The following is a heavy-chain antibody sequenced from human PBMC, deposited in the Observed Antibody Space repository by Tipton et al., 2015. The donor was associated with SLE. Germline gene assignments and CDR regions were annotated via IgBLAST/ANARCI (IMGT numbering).Heavy chain of an antibody. J-gene: IGHJ5*02. CDR2: ISGSGGST. D-gene: IGHD2-2*01. V-gene: IGHV3-23*04. CDR3: AREVGFCTSTDCS. Sequence: QLVQSGGGVVQPGRSLRLSCAASGFTFSFYAITWVRQAPGKGLEWVSTISGSGGSTYYSDPVKDRFTISRDNPENTVFLEMNSLRVEDTGVYYCAREVGFCTSTDCSLGQGTLVTVSS. CDR1: GFTFSFYA.